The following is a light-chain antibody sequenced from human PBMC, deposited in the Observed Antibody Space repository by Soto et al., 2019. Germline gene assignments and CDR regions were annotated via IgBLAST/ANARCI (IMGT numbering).Light chain of an antibody. CDR3: QRSYSTLLYN. J-gene: IGKJ2*01. Sequence: DIQMTQSPSSLSASVGDRVTITCPASQSMSSYLNWYQQKPGKAPKLLIYAPSSLQSGVPSRFSGSGSGTDFSFTISSLHPEDFATYYCQRSYSTLLYNFGQGTKREIK. V-gene: IGKV1-39*01. CDR1: QSMSSY. CDR2: APS.